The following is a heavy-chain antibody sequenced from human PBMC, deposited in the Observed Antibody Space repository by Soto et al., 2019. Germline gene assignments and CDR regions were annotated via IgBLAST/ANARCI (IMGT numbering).Heavy chain of an antibody. CDR2: VSGRGGST. CDR3: AKDSTVTTSLYFYYYGFDV. CDR1: GFTFNHYA. Sequence: PGGSLRLSCTASGFTFNHYAMSWVRQAPGKGLEWVSSVSGRGGSTKYADSVKGRFIISRDNSNSTLYLQMDSLRGEDTAVYYCAKDSTVTTSLYFYYYGFDVWGQGTTVTVYS. J-gene: IGHJ6*02. D-gene: IGHD4-17*01. V-gene: IGHV3-23*01.